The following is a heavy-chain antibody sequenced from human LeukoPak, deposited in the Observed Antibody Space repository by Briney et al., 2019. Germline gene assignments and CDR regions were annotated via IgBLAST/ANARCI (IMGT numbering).Heavy chain of an antibody. CDR1: GYTFTSYG. CDR2: ISAYNGNT. CDR3: ARGSGATYSGYDWGWDY. V-gene: IGHV1-18*04. J-gene: IGHJ4*02. D-gene: IGHD5-12*01. Sequence: ASVKVSCKASGYTFTSYGISWVRQALGQGLEWMGWISAYNGNTNYAQKLQGRVTMTTDTSTSTAYMELRSLRSDDTAVYYCARGSGATYSGYDWGWDYWGQGALVTVSS.